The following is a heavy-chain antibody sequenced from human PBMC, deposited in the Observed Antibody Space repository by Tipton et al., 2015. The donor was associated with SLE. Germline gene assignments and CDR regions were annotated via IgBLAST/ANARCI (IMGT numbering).Heavy chain of an antibody. CDR3: ASEGLSNYDILTGYYDALDI. Sequence: SLRLSCAASGFTFSDYRMNWVRQAPGKGLEWVSSISSSRSYIYFADSVRGRFTISRDNAKNSLYLQMNTLRPEDTAVYYCASEGLSNYDILTGYYDALDIWGQGTLVTVSS. CDR1: GFTFSDYR. J-gene: IGHJ3*02. D-gene: IGHD3-9*01. V-gene: IGHV3-21*01. CDR2: ISSSRSYI.